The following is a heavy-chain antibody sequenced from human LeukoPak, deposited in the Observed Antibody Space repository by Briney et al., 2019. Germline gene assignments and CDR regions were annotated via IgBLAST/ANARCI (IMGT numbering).Heavy chain of an antibody. CDR3: ARDRQYSGSF. Sequence: HPGGSLRLSCAASGFTFSSYGMHWVRQAPGKGLEWVAVISYDGSNKYYADSVKGRFTISRDNSKNTLYLQMNSLRAEDTAVYYCARDRQYSGSFWGQGTLVTVSS. CDR1: GFTFSSYG. J-gene: IGHJ4*02. V-gene: IGHV3-30*03. CDR2: ISYDGSNK. D-gene: IGHD1-26*01.